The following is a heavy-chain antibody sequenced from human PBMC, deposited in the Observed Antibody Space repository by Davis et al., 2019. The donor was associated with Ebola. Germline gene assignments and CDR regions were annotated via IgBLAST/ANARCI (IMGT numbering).Heavy chain of an antibody. CDR1: GFTFSSYS. CDR2: ITPKGGTT. D-gene: IGHD3-3*01. CDR3: AKGVITSFGVDAFDV. J-gene: IGHJ3*01. V-gene: IGHV3-23*01. Sequence: PGGSLRLSCAASGFTFSSYSMNWVRQPPGKGLEWVSTITPKGGTTYYADSVKGRFTISRDNSKNTLYVQMNSLRAEDTAVYYCAKGVITSFGVDAFDVWGLGTLVTVSS.